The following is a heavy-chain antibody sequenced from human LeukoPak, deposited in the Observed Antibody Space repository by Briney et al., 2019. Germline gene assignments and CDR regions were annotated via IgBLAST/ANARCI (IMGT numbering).Heavy chain of an antibody. D-gene: IGHD6-13*01. CDR1: GGSISSSSYY. CDR2: IYTSGST. V-gene: IGHV4-39*07. Sequence: SETLSLTCTVSGGSISSSSYYWGWIRQPPGKGLEWIGRIYTSGSTDYNPSLKSRVTMSVDTSKNQFSLKLTSVTAADTAVYYCARGIAAASERALDIWGQGTTVTASS. J-gene: IGHJ3*02. CDR3: ARGIAAASERALDI.